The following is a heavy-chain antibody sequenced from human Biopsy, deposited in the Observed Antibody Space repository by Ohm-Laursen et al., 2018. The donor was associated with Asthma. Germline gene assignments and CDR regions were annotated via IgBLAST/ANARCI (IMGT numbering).Heavy chain of an antibody. D-gene: IGHD3-9*01. CDR2: IIPIFGIA. CDR1: GYTFTSYD. Sequence: SSVKVSCKASGYTFTSYDINWVRQAPGQGLEWMGGIIPIFGIANYAQKFQGRVTITADKSTSTAYMELSSLRSEDTAVYYCARTYYDFLTGQVNDAFAIWGQGTMVTVSS. CDR3: ARTYYDFLTGQVNDAFAI. J-gene: IGHJ3*02. V-gene: IGHV1-69*17.